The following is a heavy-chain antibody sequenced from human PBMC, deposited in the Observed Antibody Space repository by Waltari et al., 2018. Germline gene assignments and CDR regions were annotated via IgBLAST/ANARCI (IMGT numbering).Heavy chain of an antibody. CDR1: GDFLSDAH. V-gene: IGHV4-59*08. CDR3: ARLPTKYYDSIGWGFFDQ. CDR2: LRNTGGT. Sequence: HVPLQESGPGLVKPSETLSLTCTVSGDFLSDAHLTWIRQAPGKGLEWIAYLRNTGGTKCTPSLESRVTVSAVTSKKQFSLRLTSVTAADTAVYYCARLPTKYYDSIGWGFFDQWGQGILVTISS. D-gene: IGHD3-22*01. J-gene: IGHJ4*02.